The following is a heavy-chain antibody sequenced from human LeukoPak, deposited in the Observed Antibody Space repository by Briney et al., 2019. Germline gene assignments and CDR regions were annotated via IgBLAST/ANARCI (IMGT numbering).Heavy chain of an antibody. CDR3: AREDLAAAGFDY. CDR1: GGSISSYY. CDR2: IYTSGST. Sequence: SETLSLTCTVSGGSISSYYWSWIRQPAGKGLEWIGRIYTSGSTNYNPSLKSRVTISVDKSKNQFSLKLSSVAAADTAVYYCAREDLAAAGFDYWGQGTLVTVSS. J-gene: IGHJ4*02. D-gene: IGHD6-13*01. V-gene: IGHV4-4*07.